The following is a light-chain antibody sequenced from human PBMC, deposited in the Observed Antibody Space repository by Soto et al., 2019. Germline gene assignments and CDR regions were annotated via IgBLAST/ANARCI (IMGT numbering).Light chain of an antibody. CDR3: LQDFDYPWT. J-gene: IGKJ1*01. CDR2: GAS. CDR1: EGIRND. V-gene: IGKV1-6*02. Sequence: AIQMTQSPSSLSASVGDEVSITCRASEGIRNDLSWYQQKPGQAPRLLVYGASNLQSGVPSRFRGSGSGTDFTLTVSSLQPEDFASYYCLQDFDYPWTFGQGTRVDIK.